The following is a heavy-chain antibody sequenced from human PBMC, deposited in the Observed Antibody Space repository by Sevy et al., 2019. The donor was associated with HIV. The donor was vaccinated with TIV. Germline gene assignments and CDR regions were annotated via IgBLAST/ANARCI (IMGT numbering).Heavy chain of an antibody. CDR2: IYDSGST. Sequence: SETLSLTCTVSGGSISSRSSYGGWIRQTPGKGLEWIGSIYDSGSTYSNPSLKSRLTMSVDTSKNQFSLKLSSVTAADTAVYYCASTRDYYGSGSSFSHWFDPWGQGILVTVSS. V-gene: IGHV4-39*01. CDR1: GGSISSRSSY. D-gene: IGHD3-10*01. CDR3: ASTRDYYGSGSSFSHWFDP. J-gene: IGHJ5*02.